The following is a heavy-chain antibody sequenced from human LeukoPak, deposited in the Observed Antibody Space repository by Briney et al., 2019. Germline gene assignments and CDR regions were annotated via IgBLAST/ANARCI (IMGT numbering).Heavy chain of an antibody. CDR2: INHSGST. D-gene: IGHD3-10*01. V-gene: IGHV4-34*01. CDR1: GGSISSYY. Sequence: SETLSLTCTVSGGSISSYYWTWIRQSPGKGLEWIGEINHSGSTNYNPSLKSRVTISVDKSKNQFSLKLSSVTAADTAVYYCARGRYYYGSGRGGFDPWGQGTLVTVSS. J-gene: IGHJ5*02. CDR3: ARGRYYYGSGRGGFDP.